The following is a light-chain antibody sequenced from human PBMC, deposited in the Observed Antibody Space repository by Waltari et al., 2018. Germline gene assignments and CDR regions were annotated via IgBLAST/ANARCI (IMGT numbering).Light chain of an antibody. CDR1: QSVSRA. V-gene: IGKV3-20*01. CDR3: QHYGRVPAT. CDR2: GAS. Sequence: EIALTQSHGTLSSSPGERVTLSCRASQSVSRALAWYQQKPGQAPRLLIFGASNRATGIPDRFSGSGSETDFSLTISRLEPEDFAVYYCQHYGRVPATFGRGTKVEIK. J-gene: IGKJ1*01.